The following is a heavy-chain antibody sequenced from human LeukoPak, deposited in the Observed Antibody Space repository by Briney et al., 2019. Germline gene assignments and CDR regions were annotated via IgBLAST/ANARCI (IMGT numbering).Heavy chain of an antibody. CDR2: IVGGGDPT. CDR1: GFTFSSFA. J-gene: IGHJ4*02. V-gene: IGHV3-23*01. Sequence: GGSLRLSCAASGFTFSSFAMTWVRQAPGKGLEWISAIVGGGDPTHYADSVRGRFTISRDNSKNTLNLQMGSLRAEDTAVYYCARSRDGYNILDYWGQGTLVTVSS. D-gene: IGHD5-24*01. CDR3: ARSRDGYNILDY.